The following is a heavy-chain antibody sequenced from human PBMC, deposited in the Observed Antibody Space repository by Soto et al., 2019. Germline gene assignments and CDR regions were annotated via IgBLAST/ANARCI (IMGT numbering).Heavy chain of an antibody. Sequence: QVHLEESGPGLVKPSQTLSLTCTVSGDYISSGDYYWTWIRQSPGKGLEWMAYIYKRGTTYYNPSLRNRLFISIDMSTNRSSLQVTSVTAADTAFYYCARSLSASSGWFDPWGQGTLVTVSS. CDR2: IYKRGTT. J-gene: IGHJ5*02. V-gene: IGHV4-30-4*01. CDR1: GDYISSGDYY. D-gene: IGHD6-6*01. CDR3: ARSLSASSGWFDP.